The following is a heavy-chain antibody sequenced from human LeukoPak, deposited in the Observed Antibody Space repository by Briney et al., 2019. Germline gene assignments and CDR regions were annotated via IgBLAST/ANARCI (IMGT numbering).Heavy chain of an antibody. Sequence: GSLRLSCAASGFTFSNYWMSWIRQPPGKGLEWIGSIYYSGSTPYNPSLKSRVTISVDTSKNQFSLKLSSVTAADAAVYYCARVWELSDAFDIWGQGTMVTVSS. CDR1: GFTFSNYW. J-gene: IGHJ3*02. CDR2: IYYSGST. D-gene: IGHD1-26*01. CDR3: ARVWELSDAFDI. V-gene: IGHV4-39*07.